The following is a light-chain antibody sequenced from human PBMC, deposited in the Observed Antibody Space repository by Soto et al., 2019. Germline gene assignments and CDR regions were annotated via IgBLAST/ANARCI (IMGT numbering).Light chain of an antibody. J-gene: IGKJ5*01. CDR2: GAS. V-gene: IGKV3-20*01. CDR1: QSVSSNY. CDR3: QQYSSSPPIT. Sequence: EIVISQSPGTLSLSPGETATLSCRASQSVSSNYVAWFHQKPGQAPRLLIYGASTRAPGVPARFSGSGSETDFTLTISRLEPEDFAVYYCQQYSSSPPITFGQGTRLEIK.